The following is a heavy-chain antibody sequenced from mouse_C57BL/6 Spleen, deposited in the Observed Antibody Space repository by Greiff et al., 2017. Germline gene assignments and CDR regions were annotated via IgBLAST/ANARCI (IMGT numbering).Heavy chain of an antibody. J-gene: IGHJ2*01. CDR3: ARDYGSSYSY. V-gene: IGHV3-6*01. CDR1: GYSITSGYY. D-gene: IGHD1-1*01. Sequence: EVKVEESGPGLVKPSQSLSLTCSVTGYSITSGYYWNWIRQFPGNKLEWMGYISYDGSNNYNPSLKNRISITRDTSKNQFFLKLNSVTTEDTATYYCARDYGSSYSYWGQGTTLTVSS. CDR2: ISYDGSN.